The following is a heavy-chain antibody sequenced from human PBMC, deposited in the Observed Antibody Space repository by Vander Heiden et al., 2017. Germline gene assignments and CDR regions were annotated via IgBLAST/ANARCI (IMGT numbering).Heavy chain of an antibody. Sequence: EVQLVESGGGSVQPGGSVRLSCAASGFTFSDAWMNWVRQAPGRGLEWVGRVKTISRDDSKDTLYLQMNSLKTEDTAVYYCTSRRVTTNDYWGQGTLVIVSS. CDR1: GFTFSDAW. CDR3: TSRRVTTNDY. J-gene: IGHJ4*02. V-gene: IGHV3-15*01. CDR2: VK. D-gene: IGHD4-4*01.